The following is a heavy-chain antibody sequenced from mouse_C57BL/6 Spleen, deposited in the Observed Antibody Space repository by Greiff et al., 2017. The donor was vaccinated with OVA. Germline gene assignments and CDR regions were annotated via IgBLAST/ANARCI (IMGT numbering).Heavy chain of an antibody. Sequence: QVQLKESGAELVKPGASVKLSCKASGYTFTEYTIHWVKQRSGQGLEWIGWFYPGSGSIKYNEKFKDKATLTADKSSSTVYMELSRLTSEDSAVYFCARHEEEPFSNWANWYFDVWGTGTTVTVSS. J-gene: IGHJ1*03. CDR1: GYTFTEYT. V-gene: IGHV1-62-2*01. CDR3: ARHEEEPFSNWANWYFDV. D-gene: IGHD4-1*01. CDR2: FYPGSGSI.